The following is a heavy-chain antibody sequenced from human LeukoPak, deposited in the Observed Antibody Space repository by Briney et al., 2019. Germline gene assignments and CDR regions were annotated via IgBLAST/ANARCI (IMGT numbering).Heavy chain of an antibody. V-gene: IGHV3-30-3*01. CDR3: ARPMGADGAFDI. J-gene: IGHJ3*02. Sequence: GRSLRLSCAASGFTFSSYAMHWVRQAPGKGLEWVAVISYDGSNKYYADSVKGRFTISRDNSKNTLYPQMNSLRAEDTAVYYCARPMGADGAFDIWGQGTMVTVSS. D-gene: IGHD1-26*01. CDR1: GFTFSSYA. CDR2: ISYDGSNK.